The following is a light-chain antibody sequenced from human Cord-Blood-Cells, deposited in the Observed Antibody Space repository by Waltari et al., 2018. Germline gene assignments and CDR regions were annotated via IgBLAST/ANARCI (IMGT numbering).Light chain of an antibody. CDR2: GAS. CDR3: QQYNNWPYT. V-gene: IGKV3-15*01. Sequence: EIVMTQSPATLSVSPGERATLSCRSSQSVSSNLAWYQQKLGQAPRLLIYGASTRATGIPARFSCSGSGTEFTLTISSLQSEDFAVYYCQQYNNWPYTFGQETKLEIK. CDR1: QSVSSN. J-gene: IGKJ2*01.